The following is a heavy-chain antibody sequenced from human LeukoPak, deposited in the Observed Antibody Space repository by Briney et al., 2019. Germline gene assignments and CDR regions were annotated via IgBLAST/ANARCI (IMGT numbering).Heavy chain of an antibody. CDR1: GFTFSTYW. CDR2: ISYDGSNK. D-gene: IGHD6-13*01. Sequence: GGSLRLSCAASGFTFSTYWMSWVRQAPGKGLEWVAVISYDGSNKYYADSVKGRFTISRDNSKNTLYLQMHSLRAEDTAVYYCARAEETAAGPIYTYYFDYWGQGTLVTVSS. J-gene: IGHJ4*02. V-gene: IGHV3-30*03. CDR3: ARAEETAAGPIYTYYFDY.